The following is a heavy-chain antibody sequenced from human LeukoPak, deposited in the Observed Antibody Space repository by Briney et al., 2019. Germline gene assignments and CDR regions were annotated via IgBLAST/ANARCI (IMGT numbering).Heavy chain of an antibody. V-gene: IGHV1-46*01. D-gene: IGHD3/OR15-3a*01. CDR1: GYTFTNYY. J-gene: IGHJ4*02. Sequence: ASVTLSCKASGYTFTNYYMCWVRQAPGQGLEWMGIINPSGGSTTYAQKLQARVTVTRDTSTSSVYMDLSSLRSEDTAVYYCARGGGDFWLDYWGQATVDTVSS. CDR3: ARGGGDFWLDY. CDR2: INPSGGST.